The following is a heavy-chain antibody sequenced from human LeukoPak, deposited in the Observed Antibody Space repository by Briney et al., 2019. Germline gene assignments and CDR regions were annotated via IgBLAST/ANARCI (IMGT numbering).Heavy chain of an antibody. V-gene: IGHV4-59*01. Sequence: KASETLSLTCTVSGGSISSYYWSWIRQPPGKGLEWIGYIYYSGSTNYNPSLKSRVTISVDTSKNQFSLKLSSVTAADTAVYYCAASRLDGYNFLDYWGRGTLVTVSS. J-gene: IGHJ4*02. CDR3: AASRLDGYNFLDY. D-gene: IGHD5-24*01. CDR2: IYYSGST. CDR1: GGSISSYY.